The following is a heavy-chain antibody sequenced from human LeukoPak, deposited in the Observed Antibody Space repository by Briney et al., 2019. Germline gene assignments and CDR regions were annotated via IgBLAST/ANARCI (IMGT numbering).Heavy chain of an antibody. CDR3: ARGRGRIAEYYYYYYYMDV. CDR1: GYTFTGYY. Sequence: ASVKVSCKASGYTFTGYYMHWVRQAPGQGLEWMGWINPNSGGTNYAQKFQGRVTMIRDTSISTAYMELSRLRSDDTAVYYCARGRGRIAEYYYYYYYMDVWGKGTTVTISS. V-gene: IGHV1-2*02. J-gene: IGHJ6*03. CDR2: INPNSGGT. D-gene: IGHD3-10*01.